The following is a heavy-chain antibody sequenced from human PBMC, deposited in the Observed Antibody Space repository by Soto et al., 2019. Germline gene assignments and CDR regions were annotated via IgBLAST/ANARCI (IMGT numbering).Heavy chain of an antibody. CDR2: ISSSSSTI. D-gene: IGHD6-19*01. Sequence: GGSLRLSCAASGFTFSSYSMNWVRQAPGKGLEWVSYISSSSSTIYYADSVKGRFTISRDNAKNSLYLQMNSLRAEDTAVYYCARDQVFPAHPARIAVAGTDYYYMDVWGKGTTVTVSS. J-gene: IGHJ6*03. V-gene: IGHV3-48*01. CDR3: ARDQVFPAHPARIAVAGTDYYYMDV. CDR1: GFTFSSYS.